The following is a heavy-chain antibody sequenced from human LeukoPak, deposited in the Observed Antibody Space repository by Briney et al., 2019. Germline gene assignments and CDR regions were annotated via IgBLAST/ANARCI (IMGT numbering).Heavy chain of an antibody. Sequence: SETLSLTCTVSGGSISSSSYYWGWIRQPPGKGLEWIGSINYSGSTYYNPSLKSRVTISVDTSKNQFSLKLSSVTAADTAVYYCARRSSSGWLVVDYWGQGTLVTVSS. CDR1: GGSISSSSYY. CDR2: INYSGST. CDR3: ARRSSSGWLVVDY. J-gene: IGHJ4*02. V-gene: IGHV4-39*01. D-gene: IGHD6-19*01.